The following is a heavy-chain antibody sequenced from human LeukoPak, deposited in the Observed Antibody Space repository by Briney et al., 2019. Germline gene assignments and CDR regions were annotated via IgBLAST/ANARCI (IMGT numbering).Heavy chain of an antibody. D-gene: IGHD3-9*01. Sequence: GASVKVSCKASGYTFTGYYMHWVRQAPGQGLERMGWINPNSGGTNYAQKFQGRVTMTRDTSISTAYMELSRLRSDDTAVYYCARRAPRNYDILTGYYPFAYWGQGTLVTVSS. CDR2: INPNSGGT. J-gene: IGHJ4*02. V-gene: IGHV1-2*02. CDR1: GYTFTGYY. CDR3: ARRAPRNYDILTGYYPFAY.